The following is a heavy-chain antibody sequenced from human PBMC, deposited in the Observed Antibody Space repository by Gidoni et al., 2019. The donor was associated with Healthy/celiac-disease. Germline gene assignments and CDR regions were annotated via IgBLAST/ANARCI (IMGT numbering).Heavy chain of an antibody. Sequence: QVQLQESRPGLVKPSETLSLTCTFSGGSISSYYWSWIRQPPGKGLEWIGYIYYSGSTNYNPSLKSRVTISVDTSKNQFSLKLSSVTAADTAVYYCARDLGDNWFDPWGQGTLVTVSS. CDR2: IYYSGST. D-gene: IGHD3-16*01. CDR1: GGSISSYY. CDR3: ARDLGDNWFDP. V-gene: IGHV4-59*01. J-gene: IGHJ5*02.